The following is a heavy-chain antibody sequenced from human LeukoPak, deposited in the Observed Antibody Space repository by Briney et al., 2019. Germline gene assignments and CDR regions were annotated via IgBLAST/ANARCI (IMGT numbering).Heavy chain of an antibody. V-gene: IGHV4-59*01. J-gene: IGHJ4*02. CDR2: IYYSGST. CDR1: GGSISRYY. Sequence: SETLSLTCTVSGGSISRYYWSWIRQPPGKGLEWIGYIYYSGSTDYNPSLKSRVTISIDTSKNQFSLKLSSLTAADTAVYYCARFQGIGSQRYYFDFWGQGTLVTVSS. D-gene: IGHD6-19*01. CDR3: ARFQGIGSQRYYFDF.